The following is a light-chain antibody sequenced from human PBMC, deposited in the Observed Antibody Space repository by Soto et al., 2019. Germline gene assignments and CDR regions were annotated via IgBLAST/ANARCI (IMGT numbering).Light chain of an antibody. CDR1: QSISSW. V-gene: IGKV1-5*03. CDR2: KAS. J-gene: IGKJ1*01. CDR3: QQYNSYLWT. Sequence: EIQKIQSPSTVSASVADSVTITCRASQSISSWLAWYQQKPGKAPKLLIYKASSLESGVPSRFSGSGSGTEFTLTISSLQPDDFATYYCQQYNSYLWTFGQGTKV.